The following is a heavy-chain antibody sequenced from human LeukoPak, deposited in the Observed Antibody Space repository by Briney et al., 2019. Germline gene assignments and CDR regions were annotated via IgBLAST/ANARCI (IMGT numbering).Heavy chain of an antibody. CDR1: GGTFSSYA. D-gene: IGHD5-24*01. CDR2: IIPIFGTA. J-gene: IGHJ6*03. Sequence: SVKVSCKASGGTFSSYAISWVRQAPGQGLEWMGGIIPIFGTANYAQKLQGRVTITTDESTSTAYMELSSLRSEDTAVYYCASASGAVEMATISAYYYYYMDVWGKGTTVTVSS. V-gene: IGHV1-69*05. CDR3: ASASGAVEMATISAYYYYYMDV.